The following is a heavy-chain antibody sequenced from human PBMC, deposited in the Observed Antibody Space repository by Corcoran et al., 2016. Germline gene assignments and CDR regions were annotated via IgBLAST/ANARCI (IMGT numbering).Heavy chain of an antibody. CDR3: ATSYYDFWSGYVGAFDI. Sequence: EVQLVESGGGLVKPGGSLRLSCAASGFTFSGAWMNWVRQAPGKGLEWVGRIKSKTDDGTTDYAAPVKGRFTISRDDSNHIMYLQMNRLKTEDTAVYYCATSYYDFWSGYVGAFDIWGQGTMVTVSS. J-gene: IGHJ3*02. V-gene: IGHV3-15*07. CDR1: GFTFSGAW. D-gene: IGHD3-3*01. CDR2: IKSKTDDGTT.